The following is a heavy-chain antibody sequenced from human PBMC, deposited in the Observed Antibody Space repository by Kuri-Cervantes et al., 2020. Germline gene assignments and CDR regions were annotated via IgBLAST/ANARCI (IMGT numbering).Heavy chain of an antibody. CDR2: INPNSGGT. CDR1: GYTFIGYY. Sequence: ASVKVSCKASGYTFIGYYIHWVRQAPGQGLEWMGWINPNSGGTKYAQKFQGWATMTRDTSISTAYMELSRLGSDDTAVYYCARSAAHSSGWFSFWFDPWGQGTLVTVSS. V-gene: IGHV1-2*04. CDR3: ARSAAHSSGWFSFWFDP. J-gene: IGHJ5*02. D-gene: IGHD6-19*01.